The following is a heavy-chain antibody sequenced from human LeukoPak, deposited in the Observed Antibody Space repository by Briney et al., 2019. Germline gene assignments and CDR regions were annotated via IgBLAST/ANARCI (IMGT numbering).Heavy chain of an antibody. CDR1: GFTFSSYG. CDR2: ISYDGSNK. Sequence: GGSLRLSCAASGFTFSSYGMHWVRQAPGKGLEWVAVISYDGSNKYYADSVKGRFTISRDNSKNTLYLQMNSLRAEDTAVYYCAKSGVGYYGSGSPPLFQHWGQGTLVTVSS. D-gene: IGHD3-10*01. J-gene: IGHJ1*01. V-gene: IGHV3-30*18. CDR3: AKSGVGYYGSGSPPLFQH.